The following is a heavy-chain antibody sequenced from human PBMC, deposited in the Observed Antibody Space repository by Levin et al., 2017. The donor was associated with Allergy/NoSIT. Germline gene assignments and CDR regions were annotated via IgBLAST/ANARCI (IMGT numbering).Heavy chain of an antibody. CDR1: GGSISSSSYY. CDR3: ARLPYGDYGSPLEDY. J-gene: IGHJ4*02. Sequence: PSETLSLTCTVSGGSISSSSYYWGWIRQPPGKGLEWIGSIYYSGSTYYNPSLKSRVTISVDTSKNQFSLKLSSVTAADTAVYYCARLPYGDYGSPLEDYWGQGTLVTVSS. D-gene: IGHD4-17*01. CDR2: IYYSGST. V-gene: IGHV4-39*01.